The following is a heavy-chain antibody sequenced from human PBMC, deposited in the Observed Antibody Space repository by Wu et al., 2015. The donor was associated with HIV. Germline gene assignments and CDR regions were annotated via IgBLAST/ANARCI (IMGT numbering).Heavy chain of an antibody. CDR3: ARDPVGATPLTYSY. CDR2: IIPIFGTA. V-gene: IGHV1-69*13. D-gene: IGHD1-26*01. J-gene: IGHJ4*02. CDR1: GGTFSSYA. Sequence: VQLGAGLGREVKKPGSSVKVSCKASGGTFSSYAISWVRQAPGQGLEWMGRIIPIFGTANYAQKFQGRVTITADESTSTAYMELSSLRSEDTAVYYCARDPVGATPLTYSYWGQGTLVTVSS.